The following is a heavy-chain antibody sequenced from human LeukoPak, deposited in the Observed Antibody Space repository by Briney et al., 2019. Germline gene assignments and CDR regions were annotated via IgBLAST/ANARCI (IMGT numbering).Heavy chain of an antibody. CDR2: ISSSSSSYI. V-gene: IGHV3-21*01. CDR3: AFSSSWYGDY. D-gene: IGHD6-13*01. J-gene: IGHJ4*02. CDR1: GFTFSSYS. Sequence: GGSLRLSGAASGFTFSSYSMNWVRQAPGKGLEWVSSISSSSSSYIYYADSVKGRFTISRDNAKNSLYLQMNILRAEDTAVYYCAFSSSWYGDYWGQGTLVTVSS.